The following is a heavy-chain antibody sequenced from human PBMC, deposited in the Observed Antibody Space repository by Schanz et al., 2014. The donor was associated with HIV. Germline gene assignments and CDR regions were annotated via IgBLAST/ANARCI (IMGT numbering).Heavy chain of an antibody. V-gene: IGHV1-8*02. D-gene: IGHD6-19*01. Sequence: QVQLVQSGAEVKKPGASVKVSCKASGYSFTSYDINWVRQATGQGLEWMGWVNPKSGNTGYAQKFQGRLSMTGDTYTDTAYMELNSLTSEDTAVYFCVTAAGGWSYFDSWGQGTVVTVSS. CDR2: VNPKSGNT. J-gene: IGHJ4*02. CDR1: GYSFTSYD. CDR3: VTAAGGWSYFDS.